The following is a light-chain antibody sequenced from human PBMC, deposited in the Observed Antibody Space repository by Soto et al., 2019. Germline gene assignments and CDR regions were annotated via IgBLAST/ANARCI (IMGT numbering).Light chain of an antibody. CDR1: QDISSW. CDR2: AAS. CDR3: QQANSFHPIT. J-gene: IGKJ5*01. V-gene: IGKV1D-12*01. Sequence: DIQMTQSPSSVSASVGDRVTITCRASQDISSWLAWYQQKPGKATTLLIYAASSLQSGVPSRFSGSGSGTDFTLTISSLQPEDFANYYCQQANSFHPITFGQGTRLEIK.